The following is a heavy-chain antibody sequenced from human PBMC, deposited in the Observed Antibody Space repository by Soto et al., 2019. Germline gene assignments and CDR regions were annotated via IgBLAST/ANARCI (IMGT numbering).Heavy chain of an antibody. J-gene: IGHJ4*02. CDR1: GFTFSSYA. CDR3: AKSQEIGTHFFDS. Sequence: GGSLRLSCAASGFTFSSYAMSWVRQAPGQGLEWVSTFSGGRDTTWYAGSVKGRFTVSRDNSKNSLSLQMNSLRAGDMAVYFCAKSQEIGTHFFDSWGQGTQVTVSS. V-gene: IGHV3-23*01. CDR2: FSGGRDTT. D-gene: IGHD6-13*01.